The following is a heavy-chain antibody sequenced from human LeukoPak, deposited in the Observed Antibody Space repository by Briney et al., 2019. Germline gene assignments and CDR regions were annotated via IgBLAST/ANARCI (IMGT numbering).Heavy chain of an antibody. CDR1: GFTFSSYS. D-gene: IGHD2-15*01. Sequence: GGSLRLXCAASGFTFSSYSMNWVRQAPGKGLEWVSSISSSSSYIYYADSVKGRFTISRDNAKNSLYLQMNSLRAEDTAVYYCASCSGGSCYSGRIDYWGQGTLVTVS. CDR3: ASCSGGSCYSGRIDY. CDR2: ISSSSSYI. J-gene: IGHJ4*02. V-gene: IGHV3-21*01.